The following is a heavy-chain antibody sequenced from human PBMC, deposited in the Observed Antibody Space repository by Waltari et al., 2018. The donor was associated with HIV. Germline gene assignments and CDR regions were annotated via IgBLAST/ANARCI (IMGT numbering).Heavy chain of an antibody. D-gene: IGHD3-22*01. J-gene: IGHJ6*02. CDR1: GGSFSGYY. V-gene: IGHV4-34*01. Sequence: LQQWGAGLLKPSETLSLTCAVYGGSFSGYYWNWIRQSPGKGLEWIGEINHNAITNYNPSLKSRVTVSVDTSKNQFSLKLSSVTAADTAVYYCARLAGRDDSGYYPNYYHDMDVWGQGP. CDR2: INHNAIT. CDR3: ARLAGRDDSGYYPNYYHDMDV.